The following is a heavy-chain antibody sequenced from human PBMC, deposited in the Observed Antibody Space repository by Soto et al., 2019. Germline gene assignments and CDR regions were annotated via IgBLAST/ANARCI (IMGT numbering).Heavy chain of an antibody. CDR3: ASTRIAVAGTGDY. J-gene: IGHJ4*02. CDR1: GFIFDDYA. D-gene: IGHD6-19*01. V-gene: IGHV3-9*01. Sequence: HPGGSLRLSCAASGFIFDDYAMHWVRQVPGKGLEWVSGISWNSDDRAYADSVKGRFTISRDNAKNSLYLQMNSLRAEDTAVYYCASTRIAVAGTGDYWGQGTLVTVYS. CDR2: ISWNSDDR.